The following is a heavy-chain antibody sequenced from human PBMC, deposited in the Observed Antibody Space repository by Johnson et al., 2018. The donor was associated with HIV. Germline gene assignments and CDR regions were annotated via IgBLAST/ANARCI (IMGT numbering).Heavy chain of an antibody. CDR3: APWTAI. J-gene: IGHJ3*02. Sequence: VQLVESGGGVVQPGRSLRLSCAASDFTFTNNAIHWVRQAPGKGLEYVSAISSNGGSTYYANSVKGRFTISRDNSKNTLYLQMNSLRAEDTAVYYCAPWTAIWGQGTMVTVSS. V-gene: IGHV3-64*01. D-gene: IGHD3/OR15-3a*01. CDR2: ISSNGGST. CDR1: DFTFTNNA.